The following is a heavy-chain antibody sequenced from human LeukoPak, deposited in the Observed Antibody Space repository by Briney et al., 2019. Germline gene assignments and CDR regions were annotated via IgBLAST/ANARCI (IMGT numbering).Heavy chain of an antibody. CDR1: GFTFDDYA. CDR3: AHNYYMDV. Sequence: GGSLRLSCAASGFTFDDYAMNWVRQAPGKGLEWVAGINWNGGNTDYAESVKGRFTISRDNAKNTLYLQMNSLRAEDTAVYYCAHNYYMDVWGKGTTVTISS. CDR2: INWNGGNT. J-gene: IGHJ6*03. V-gene: IGHV3-20*04.